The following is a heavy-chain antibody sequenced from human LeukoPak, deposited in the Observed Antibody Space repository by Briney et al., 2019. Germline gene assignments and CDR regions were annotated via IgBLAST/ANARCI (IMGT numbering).Heavy chain of an antibody. CDR1: GFTFSSHW. D-gene: IGHD1-1*01. J-gene: IGHJ5*02. Sequence: PGGSLRLSCAASGFTFSSHWMSWVRQAPGKGLEWVANIKSDGSTKYYVDSVKGRFTISRDNAESSLYLQMNSLRAEDTAVYYCARIGSASTNWFDPWGQGSLVTVSS. CDR2: IKSDGSTK. V-gene: IGHV3-7*03. CDR3: ARIGSASTNWFDP.